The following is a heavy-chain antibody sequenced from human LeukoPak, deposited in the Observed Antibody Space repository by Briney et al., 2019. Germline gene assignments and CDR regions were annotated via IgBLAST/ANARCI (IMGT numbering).Heavy chain of an antibody. J-gene: IGHJ4*02. V-gene: IGHV4-30-4*01. Sequence: SETLSLTCTVSGGSISSGDYYWSWIRQPPGKGLEWIGYIYYSGSTYYNPSLKSRVTISVDTPKNQFSLKLSSVTAADTAVYYCASGIAVAGTLDYWGQGTLVTVSS. D-gene: IGHD6-19*01. CDR1: GGSISSGDYY. CDR2: IYYSGST. CDR3: ASGIAVAGTLDY.